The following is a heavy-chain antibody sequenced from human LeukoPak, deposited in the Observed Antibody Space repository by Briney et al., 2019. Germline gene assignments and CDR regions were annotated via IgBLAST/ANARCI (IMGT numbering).Heavy chain of an antibody. D-gene: IGHD6-6*01. CDR3: ARDPGIYGAARPWFDP. V-gene: IGHV1-46*01. Sequence: GASVKDSCKASGYTFTSYYMHWVRQAPGQGLEWMGIINPSGGSTSYAQKFQGRVTMTRDTSTSTVYMELSSLRSEDTAVYYCARDPGIYGAARPWFDPWGQGTLVTVSS. CDR1: GYTFTSYY. J-gene: IGHJ5*02. CDR2: INPSGGST.